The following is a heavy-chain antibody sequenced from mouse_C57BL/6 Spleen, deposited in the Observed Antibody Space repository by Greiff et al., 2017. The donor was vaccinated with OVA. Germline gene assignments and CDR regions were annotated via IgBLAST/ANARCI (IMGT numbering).Heavy chain of an antibody. V-gene: IGHV10-1*01. D-gene: IGHD1-1*01. CDR3: VRGYYGSPYYFDY. CDR2: IRSKSNNYAT. Sequence: EVMLVESGGGLVQPKGSLKLSCAASGFSFNTYAMNWVRQAPGKGLEWVARIRSKSNNYATYYADSVKDSFTISRDDSESMLYLQMNNLKTEDTAMYYCVRGYYGSPYYFDYWGQGTTLTVSS. CDR1: GFSFNTYA. J-gene: IGHJ2*01.